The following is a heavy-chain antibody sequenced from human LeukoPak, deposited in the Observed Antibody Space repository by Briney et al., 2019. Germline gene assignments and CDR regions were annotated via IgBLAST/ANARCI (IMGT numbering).Heavy chain of an antibody. Sequence: GGSLRLSCAASGFTFSNYAMSWVRQAPGKGLEWVSSISGSGGRTSYADSVKGRFTISRDNAKNSLYLQMNSLRAEDTAVYYCARDSSIAAASNWFDPWGQGTLVTVSS. V-gene: IGHV3-23*01. CDR1: GFTFSNYA. CDR2: ISGSGGRT. CDR3: ARDSSIAAASNWFDP. J-gene: IGHJ5*02. D-gene: IGHD6-13*01.